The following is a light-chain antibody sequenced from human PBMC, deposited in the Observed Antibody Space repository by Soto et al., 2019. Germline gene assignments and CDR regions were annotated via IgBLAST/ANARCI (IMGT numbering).Light chain of an antibody. CDR3: CSYAGSNDLV. Sequence: QSALTQPRSVSGSPGQSVSISCTGTSSDVGGYNYVSWYQHHPGKAPTVMIYDVTKRPSGVPDRFSGSKSGNTASLTISGLQAEDEADYYCCSYAGSNDLVFGGGTKLTVL. V-gene: IGLV2-11*01. CDR1: SSDVGGYNY. J-gene: IGLJ2*01. CDR2: DVT.